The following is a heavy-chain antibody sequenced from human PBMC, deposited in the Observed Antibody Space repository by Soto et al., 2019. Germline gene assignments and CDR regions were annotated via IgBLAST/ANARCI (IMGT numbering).Heavy chain of an antibody. J-gene: IGHJ4*02. V-gene: IGHV3-30*18. CDR2: ISAGGNTK. CDR1: GFTLSNIG. CDR3: AKESGGERYAAYFDL. D-gene: IGHD2-21*01. Sequence: QVQLVESGGGVVQPGTSLRLACAASGFTLSNIGMQWVRQAPGKGLEWVAVISAGGNTKYYADSVKGRFNISRDNSKNTFFLQMNSLRIEETAVYYCAKESGGERYAAYFDLWGQGTLVTVSA.